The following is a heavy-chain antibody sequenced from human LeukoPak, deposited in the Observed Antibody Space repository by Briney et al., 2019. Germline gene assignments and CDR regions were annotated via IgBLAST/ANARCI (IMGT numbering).Heavy chain of an antibody. CDR2: ISYSGNT. D-gene: IGHD2-15*01. J-gene: IGHJ3*02. V-gene: IGHV4-39*01. Sequence: PSQTLSLTCTVSGGSIISSDYHWGWVRQSPGKGLEWIGTISYSGNTDYNPSLRSRVTISVDTSNNQFSLRLGSVTAADTAVYHCARHCCSGPAKSVFYIWGQGTIVT. CDR3: ARHCCSGPAKSVFYI. CDR1: GGSIISSDYH.